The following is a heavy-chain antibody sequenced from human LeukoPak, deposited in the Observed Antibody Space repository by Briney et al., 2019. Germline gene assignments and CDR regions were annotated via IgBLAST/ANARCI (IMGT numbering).Heavy chain of an antibody. J-gene: IGHJ4*02. D-gene: IGHD2-21*01. CDR2: IKQDGSEK. V-gene: IGHV3-7*01. Sequence: PSETLSLTCTVSGGSISRYYWSWVRQAPGKGLEWVANIKQDGSEKYYVDSVKGRFTISRDNAKNSLYLQMNSLRAEDTAVYYCARGRGDDYWGQGTLVTVSS. CDR3: ARGRGDDY. CDR1: GGSISRYY.